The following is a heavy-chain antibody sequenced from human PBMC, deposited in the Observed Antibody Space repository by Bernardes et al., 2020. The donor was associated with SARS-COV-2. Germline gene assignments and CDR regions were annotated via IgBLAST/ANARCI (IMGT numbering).Heavy chain of an antibody. V-gene: IGHV3-48*03. J-gene: IGHJ6*02. CDR3: AMRYWLHSYFYYDLDV. CDR1: GFTFSTYE. CDR2: ISGSGSTI. Sequence: GGSLRLSCAGSGFTFSTYEMNWVRQAPGKGLAWVSYISGSGSTIYYADSVKGRFTISRDNAKNSLYLQMNSLRAEDTAIYYCAMRYWLHSYFYYDLDVWGQGTTVTVSS. D-gene: IGHD2-8*02.